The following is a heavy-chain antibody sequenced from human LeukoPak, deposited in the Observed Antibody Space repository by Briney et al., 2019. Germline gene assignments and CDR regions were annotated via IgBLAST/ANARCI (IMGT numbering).Heavy chain of an antibody. CDR1: GYTFSSYG. CDR3: ARALGTGPYFDS. D-gene: IGHD1-14*01. CDR2: ISAYNGNT. Sequence: ASVKVSWKASGYTFSSYGISWVRQAPGQGLEWMGWISAYNGNTNYAQKLQGRVTMTTDTSTSTAYMELSSLTSEDSAVYYCARALGTGPYFDSWGQGTLLTVSS. J-gene: IGHJ4*02. V-gene: IGHV1-18*01.